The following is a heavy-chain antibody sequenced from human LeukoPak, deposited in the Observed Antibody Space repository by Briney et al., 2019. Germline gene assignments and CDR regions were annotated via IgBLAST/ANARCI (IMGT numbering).Heavy chain of an antibody. CDR2: ISWNGGSI. CDR3: AKAYCSGGSCSGKYYFDY. Sequence: PGGSLRLSCTASGFIFDDYAMHWVRQAPGKGLEWVSGISWNGGSIGYADSVKGRFTISRDNANNSLFLQMNSLRAEDTALYYCAKAYCSGGSCSGKYYFDYWGQGTLVTVSS. CDR1: GFIFDDYA. J-gene: IGHJ4*02. D-gene: IGHD2-15*01. V-gene: IGHV3-9*01.